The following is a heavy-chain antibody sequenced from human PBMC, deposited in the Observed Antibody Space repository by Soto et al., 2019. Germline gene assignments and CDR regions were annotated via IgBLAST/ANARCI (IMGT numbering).Heavy chain of an antibody. CDR3: ARKNPGREWELPDY. CDR2: TTSDGARI. V-gene: IGHV3-30*03. Sequence: QVQLVESGGGVVQPGRFLRLSCAASGFAFSTYGMHWVRQAPGKGLEWVAGTTSDGARINYADSVKGRFTISRDNSRTTLYLQMNSLRIDDTAVYYCARKNPGREWELPDYWGQGTLVTVSS. D-gene: IGHD1-26*01. CDR1: GFAFSTYG. J-gene: IGHJ4*02.